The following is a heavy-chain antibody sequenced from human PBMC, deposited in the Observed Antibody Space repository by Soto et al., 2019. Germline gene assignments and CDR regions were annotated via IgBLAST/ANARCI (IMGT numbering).Heavy chain of an antibody. CDR2: IRSKVYGGTT. CDR1: GFTFGDYA. CDR3: TRDWRVTVTTTFL. V-gene: IGHV3-49*03. D-gene: IGHD4-17*01. J-gene: IGHJ4*02. Sequence: EEQLVESGGGSVQPGRSLRLSCTGSGFTFGDYAVTWFRQAPGKGLEWVGFIRSKVYGGTTEYAASVAGRYSSSRDDFKSIAYLQMDSLRSEDTALYFCTRDWRVTVTTTFLWGQGTLVTVSA.